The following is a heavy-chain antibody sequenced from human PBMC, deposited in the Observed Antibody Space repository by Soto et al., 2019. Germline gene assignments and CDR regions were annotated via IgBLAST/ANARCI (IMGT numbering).Heavy chain of an antibody. CDR2: INAGNGNT. V-gene: IGHV1-3*01. D-gene: IGHD6-13*01. CDR1: GYTFTSYA. J-gene: IGHJ4*02. Sequence: QVQLVQSGAEVKKPGASVKVSCKASGYTFTSYAMYWVRQAPGQRLEWMGWINAGNGNTKYSQKFQGRVTITRDTTASKAYKELSNLRSEETGVYYRAKDPGQQLGYDYWGQGTLVTVSS. CDR3: AKDPGQQLGYDY.